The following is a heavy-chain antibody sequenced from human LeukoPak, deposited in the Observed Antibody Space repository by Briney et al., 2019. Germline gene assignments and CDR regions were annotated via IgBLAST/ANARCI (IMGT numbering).Heavy chain of an antibody. Sequence: GGSLRLSCAASGFTFSSYSMNWVRQAPGKGLEWVSYISSSSSTIYYADSVKGRFTISRDNAKNSLYLQMNSLRAEDTAVYYCAKDEDYYDSSGYYYFDYWGQGTLVTVSS. CDR1: GFTFSSYS. CDR3: AKDEDYYDSSGYYYFDY. J-gene: IGHJ4*02. D-gene: IGHD3-22*01. CDR2: ISSSSSTI. V-gene: IGHV3-48*01.